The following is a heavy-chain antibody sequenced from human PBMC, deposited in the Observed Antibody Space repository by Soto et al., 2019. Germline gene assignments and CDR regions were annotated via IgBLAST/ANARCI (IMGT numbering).Heavy chain of an antibody. CDR3: ARGGPREDYYFDY. J-gene: IGHJ4*02. V-gene: IGHV1-2*04. CDR2: INPNSGGT. D-gene: IGHD3-16*01. CDR1: GYTFTGYY. Sequence: ASVKVSCKASGYTFTGYYMHWVRQAPGQGLEWMGWINPNSGGTNYAQKFQGWVTMTRDTSISTAYMELSRLRSDDTAVYYCARGGPREDYYFDYWGQGTLVTVSS.